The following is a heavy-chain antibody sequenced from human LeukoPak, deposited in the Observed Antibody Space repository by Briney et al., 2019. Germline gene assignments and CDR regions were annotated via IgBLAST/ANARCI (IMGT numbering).Heavy chain of an antibody. CDR1: GYRFTSYW. D-gene: IGHD6-13*01. J-gene: IGHJ6*02. Sequence: PGASLKISCKGSGYRFTSYWITWVRQLPGRGLEWMGTIDPSDSYINYSPSFQGRVTISADKSIGTAYLQWSSLKASDTAMYYCARLVPAAGKYFYGMDVWGQGTTVTVSS. CDR3: ARLVPAAGKYFYGMDV. V-gene: IGHV5-10-1*01. CDR2: IDPSDSYI.